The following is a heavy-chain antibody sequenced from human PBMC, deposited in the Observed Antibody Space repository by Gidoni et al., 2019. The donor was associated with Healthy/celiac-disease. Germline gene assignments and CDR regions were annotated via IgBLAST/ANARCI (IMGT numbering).Heavy chain of an antibody. Sequence: EVQLVESGGGVVQPGGSVRLSCAASGVTVSSNYMSWVRQAPGKGLEWVSVIYIGGSTYYADSVKGRFPISRDNSKNTLYLQMNSLSAEDTAVYYCARDSGYSYGYVHWGQGTLVTVSS. J-gene: IGHJ4*02. V-gene: IGHV3-66*01. CDR1: GVTVSSNY. CDR3: ARDSGYSYGYVH. CDR2: IYIGGST. D-gene: IGHD5-18*01.